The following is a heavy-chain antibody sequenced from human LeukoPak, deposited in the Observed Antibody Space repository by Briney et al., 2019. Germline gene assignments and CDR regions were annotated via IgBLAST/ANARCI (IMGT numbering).Heavy chain of an antibody. J-gene: IGHJ4*02. CDR2: STPFFGTA. V-gene: IGHV1-69*13. CDR3: ARGGLPGIAAAFDY. CDR1: GDTFSSYV. Sequence: ASVKVSCKASGDTFSSYVISWVRQAPGQGLEWMGGSTPFFGTANYAQKFQGRVTITADESTSTAYMELSSLRSEDTAVYYCARGGLPGIAAAFDYWGQGTLVTVSS. D-gene: IGHD6-13*01.